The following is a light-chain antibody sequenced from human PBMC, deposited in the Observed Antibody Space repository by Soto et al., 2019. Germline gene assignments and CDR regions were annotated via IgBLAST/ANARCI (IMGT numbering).Light chain of an antibody. J-gene: IGKJ5*01. Sequence: DIQMTQSPSSLSASVGDRVTITCRASESISRHLNWYQQKPGNAPKLLIYAASSLQNGVSSRFSGSGSGTDFTLTISNLQPGDFATYYCQESYSTLSITFGQGTRLETK. V-gene: IGKV1-39*01. CDR1: ESISRH. CDR2: AAS. CDR3: QESYSTLSIT.